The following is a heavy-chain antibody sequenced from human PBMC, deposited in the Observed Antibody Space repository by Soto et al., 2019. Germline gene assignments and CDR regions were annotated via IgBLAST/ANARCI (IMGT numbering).Heavy chain of an antibody. V-gene: IGHV3-21*01. CDR3: ARPRYSSSWYFDY. J-gene: IGHJ4*02. CDR2: ISSSSSYI. CDR1: GFTFSSYS. D-gene: IGHD6-13*01. Sequence: GGSLRLSCAASGFTFSSYSMNWVRQAPGKGLEWVSSISSSSSYIYYADSVKGRFTISRDNSKNTLYLQMNSLRAEDTAVYYCARPRYSSSWYFDYWGQGTLVTVS.